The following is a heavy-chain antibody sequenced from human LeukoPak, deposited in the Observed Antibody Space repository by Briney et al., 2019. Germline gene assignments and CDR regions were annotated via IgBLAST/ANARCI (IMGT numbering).Heavy chain of an antibody. J-gene: IGHJ4*02. CDR1: GFTVSSNY. CDR2: IYSGGST. D-gene: IGHD6-19*01. V-gene: IGHV3-53*01. Sequence: GESLRLSWAASGFTVSSNYMSWVRQAPGKGLEWVSVIYSGGSTYYADSVKGRFTISRDNSKNTLYLQMNSLRAEDTAVYYCARGVDSSGWYGGPFDYWGQGTLVTVSS. CDR3: ARGVDSSGWYGGPFDY.